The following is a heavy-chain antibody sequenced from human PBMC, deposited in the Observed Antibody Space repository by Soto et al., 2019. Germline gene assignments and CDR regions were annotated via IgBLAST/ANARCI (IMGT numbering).Heavy chain of an antibody. CDR1: GFTLSNYA. D-gene: IGHD2-15*01. J-gene: IGHJ5*01. V-gene: IGHV3-30-3*01. CDR2: ISYDGSSQ. Sequence: PGGSLRLSCAASGFTLSNYAMHWVRQAPGKGLEWVTVISYDGSSQYYADSVKGRFTVSRDNSKNTLYVQLDSLRADDTAVYYCARHRGPQLLQGSRWFDLWGQGTLVTVSS. CDR3: ARHRGPQLLQGSRWFDL.